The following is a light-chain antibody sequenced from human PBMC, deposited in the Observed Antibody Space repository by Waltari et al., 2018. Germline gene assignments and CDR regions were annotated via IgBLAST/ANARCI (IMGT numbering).Light chain of an antibody. CDR1: CNDVDYTS. CDR2: DVT. V-gene: IGLV2-14*01. J-gene: IGLJ3*02. Sequence: QSALTQPASVSGSPGQSITISCTGTCNDVDYTSVSWYHQHPGKAPKLMIYDVTKRPSGVSNRFSGSKSGNTASLTISGLQAEDEADYHCSSYTSSNTVVFGGGTKLTVL. CDR3: SSYTSSNTVV.